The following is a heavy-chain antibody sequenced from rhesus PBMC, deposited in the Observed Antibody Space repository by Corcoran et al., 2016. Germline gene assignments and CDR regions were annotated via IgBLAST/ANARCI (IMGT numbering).Heavy chain of an antibody. Sequence: EVQLVESGGGLVQPGGSLRLSCAASGFTFSLFGFHLFRQAQGKGLEWVAVSSTKGSNKNHADSVRDRFTVSRDNSKNVLYRQMSTLKLEDTAVYYCTRFDYWGQGVLVTVSS. CDR1: GFTFSLFG. CDR3: TRFDY. J-gene: IGHJ4*01. V-gene: IGHV3-54*02. CDR2: SSTKGSNK.